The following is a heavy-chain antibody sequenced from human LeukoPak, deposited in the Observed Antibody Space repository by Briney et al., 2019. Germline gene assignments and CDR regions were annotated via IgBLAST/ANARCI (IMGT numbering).Heavy chain of an antibody. CDR3: ARDISSSWYFHYGMDV. J-gene: IGHJ6*02. V-gene: IGHV3-30-3*01. D-gene: IGHD2-2*01. CDR2: ILYDGSNR. Sequence: GGSLRLSCAASGFTFNSYAIHWVRQAPGKGLEWVAVILYDGSNRYHADSVKGRFTISRDSSKNTLYLQMNSLRTEDTAVYYCARDISSSWYFHYGMDVWGQGTTVTVSS. CDR1: GFTFNSYA.